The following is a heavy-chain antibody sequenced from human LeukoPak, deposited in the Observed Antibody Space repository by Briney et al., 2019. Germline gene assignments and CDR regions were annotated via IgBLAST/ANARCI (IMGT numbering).Heavy chain of an antibody. Sequence: PGGSLRLSCAASGFTLSSYSMHWVRQAPGKGLEWVAVISYDGSNKYYADSVKGRFTISRDNSKNTLYLQMNSLRAEDTAVYYCARVPSLLWFGGMTDAFDIWGQGTMVTVSS. CDR1: GFTLSSYS. CDR3: ARVPSLLWFGGMTDAFDI. D-gene: IGHD3-10*01. V-gene: IGHV3-30*04. CDR2: ISYDGSNK. J-gene: IGHJ3*02.